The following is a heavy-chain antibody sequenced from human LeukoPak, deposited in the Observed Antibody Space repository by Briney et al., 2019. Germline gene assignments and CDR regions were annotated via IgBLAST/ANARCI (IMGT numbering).Heavy chain of an antibody. J-gene: IGHJ6*03. Sequence: GGSLRLSCAAYGFTFNKYAMSWVRQAPGKGLEWVSAIIGSGESTYYADSVKGRFTISRDNSKNTLYLQMSSLRAEDTAVYYCAKTAQDCSHGPCYSGYFYYMDVWGKGTTVTVS. V-gene: IGHV3-23*01. CDR1: GFTFNKYA. D-gene: IGHD2-15*01. CDR3: AKTAQDCSHGPCYSGYFYYMDV. CDR2: IIGSGEST.